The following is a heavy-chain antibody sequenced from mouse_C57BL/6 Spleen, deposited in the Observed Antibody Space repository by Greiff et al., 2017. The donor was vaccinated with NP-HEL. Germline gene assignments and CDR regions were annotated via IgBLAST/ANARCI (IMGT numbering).Heavy chain of an antibody. D-gene: IGHD1-1*01. V-gene: IGHV1-61*01. CDR1: GYTFTSYW. CDR3: ARSRVYYGSSKAVDD. Sequence: QVQLKQPGAELVRPGSSVKLSCKASGYTFTSYWMDWVKQRPGQGLEWIGNIYPSDSETNYNQKFKDKATLTVDKSSSTAYMQLSSLTSEDSAVSYCARSRVYYGSSKAVDDWGQGTTLTVSS. CDR2: IYPSDSET. J-gene: IGHJ2*01.